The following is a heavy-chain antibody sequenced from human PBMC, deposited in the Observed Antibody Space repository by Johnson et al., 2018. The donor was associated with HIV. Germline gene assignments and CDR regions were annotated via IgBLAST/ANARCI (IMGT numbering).Heavy chain of an antibody. J-gene: IGHJ3*02. CDR3: ARACRDGYTCDAFDI. CDR1: GFSFSSYN. D-gene: IGHD5-24*01. Sequence: VQLVESGGGVVQPGKSLRLTCATSGFSFSSYNMHWVRQAPGKGLVWVSRINSDGSSTNYANSVKGRFTISRDNVKNSLYLQMNSLKTEDTAVYYCARACRDGYTCDAFDIWGQGTMVTVSS. CDR2: INSDGSST. V-gene: IGHV3-74*02.